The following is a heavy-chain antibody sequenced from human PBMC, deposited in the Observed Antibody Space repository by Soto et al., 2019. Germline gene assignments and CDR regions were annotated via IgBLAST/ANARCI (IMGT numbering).Heavy chain of an antibody. CDR1: GFTFSIYA. V-gene: IGHV3-23*01. CDR2: FSGSGGGT. J-gene: IGHJ3*02. CDR3: AKAAGQQLLLVAAFDI. D-gene: IGHD6-13*01. Sequence: EVQLLESGGALVQPGGSLRLSCAASGFTFSIYAMSWVRQAPGKGLEWVSAFSGSGGGTYYADSVKGRFTISRDNSKNTLYLQMNSLRAEDTAVYYCAKAAGQQLLLVAAFDIWGQGTMVTVSS.